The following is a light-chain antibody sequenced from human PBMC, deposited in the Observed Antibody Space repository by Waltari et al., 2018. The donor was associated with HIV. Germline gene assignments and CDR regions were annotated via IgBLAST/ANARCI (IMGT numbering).Light chain of an antibody. CDR2: STS. CDR1: TGAVTSGYY. J-gene: IGLJ3*02. Sequence: QTVVTQEPSLTVSPGGTVTLTCASGTGAVTSGYYPNWFQQKPGQAPRALIYSTSNKHPWTPARFSGSLLGGKAALTLSGVQPEDEAEYYCLLYYGGAWVFGGGTKLTVL. V-gene: IGLV7-43*01. CDR3: LLYYGGAWV.